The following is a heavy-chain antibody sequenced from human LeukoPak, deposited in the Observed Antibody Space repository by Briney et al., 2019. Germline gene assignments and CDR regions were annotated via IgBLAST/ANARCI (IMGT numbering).Heavy chain of an antibody. CDR2: ISYDGSNK. CDR1: GFTFSSYA. J-gene: IGHJ4*02. Sequence: GGSLRLSCAASGFTFSSYAMHWVRQAPGKGLEWMVVISYDGSNKYYADSVKGRFTISRDNSKNTLYLQMNSLRAEDAAVYYCARDPLGTRPGFDYWGQGTLVTVSS. CDR3: ARDPLGTRPGFDY. V-gene: IGHV3-30-3*01. D-gene: IGHD1-1*01.